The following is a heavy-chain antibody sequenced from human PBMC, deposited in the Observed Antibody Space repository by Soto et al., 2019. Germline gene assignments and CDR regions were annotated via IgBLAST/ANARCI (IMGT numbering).Heavy chain of an antibody. CDR3: AHTSSYYYDSSGYQRRAFDI. Sequence: SGPTLVNPTQTLTLTCTFSGFSLSTSGVGVGWIRQPPGKALEWLALIYWNDDKRYSPSLKSRLTITKDTSKNQVVFTMTNMDPVDTATYYCAHTSSYYYDSSGYQRRAFDIWGQGTMVTVSS. CDR2: IYWNDDK. J-gene: IGHJ3*02. V-gene: IGHV2-5*01. CDR1: GFSLSTSGVG. D-gene: IGHD3-22*01.